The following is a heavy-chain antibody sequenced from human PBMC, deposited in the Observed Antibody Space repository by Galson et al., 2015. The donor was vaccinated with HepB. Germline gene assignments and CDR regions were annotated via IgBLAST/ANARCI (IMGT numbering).Heavy chain of an antibody. CDR3: ANGRDGYNFGSFDY. CDR2: IWSDGSNK. D-gene: IGHD5-24*01. CDR1: GFIFSSFG. J-gene: IGHJ4*02. Sequence: SLRLSCAASGFIFSSFGMHWVRQAPGKGLEWVGVIWSDGSNKYYADFVKGRFTISRDNSKNTVYLRMNSLRVEDTAVYYCANGRDGYNFGSFDYWGQGLLVTVSS. V-gene: IGHV3-33*06.